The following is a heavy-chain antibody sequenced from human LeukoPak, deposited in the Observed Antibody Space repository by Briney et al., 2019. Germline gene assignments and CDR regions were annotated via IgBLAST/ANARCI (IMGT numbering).Heavy chain of an antibody. J-gene: IGHJ6*03. CDR3: ARTYGYYYYFLDL. CDR1: GFAFSDHH. CDR2: VSGDGETI. Sequence: KPEGSQISSCAASGFAFSDHHVTWIRQAPGQGLEWISYVSGDGETIYDADSVKGRFSVSRDNAKSSLYLQMDRLRVDDTAVYYCARTYGYYYYFLDLWGTGTPVIVS. V-gene: IGHV3-11*01. D-gene: IGHD3-10*01.